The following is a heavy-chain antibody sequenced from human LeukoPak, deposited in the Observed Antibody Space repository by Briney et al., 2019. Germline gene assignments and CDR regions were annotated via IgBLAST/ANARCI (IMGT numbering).Heavy chain of an antibody. CDR1: GGTFSSYA. CDR3: ARSGLGWNYPSDFDYYYMDV. CDR2: IIPIFGTA. D-gene: IGHD1-7*01. Sequence: GASVKVSCKASGGTFSSYAISWVRQAPGQGLEWMGGIIPIFGTANYAQKFQGRVTITTDESTSTAYMELSSLRSEDTAVYYCARSGLGWNYPSDFDYYYMDVWGKGTTVTVSS. J-gene: IGHJ6*03. V-gene: IGHV1-69*05.